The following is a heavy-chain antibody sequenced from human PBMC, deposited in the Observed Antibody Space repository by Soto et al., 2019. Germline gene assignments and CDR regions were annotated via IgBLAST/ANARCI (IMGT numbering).Heavy chain of an antibody. J-gene: IGHJ3*02. CDR3: ARDLGDAFDI. Sequence: GASVKVSCKASGYTFTSYYMHWVRQAPGQGLEWMGIINPSGGSTSYAQKFQGRVTMTRDTSTSTAYMELRSLRSDDTAVYYCARDLGDAFDIWGQGTMLTVSS. V-gene: IGHV1-46*01. CDR2: INPSGGST. CDR1: GYTFTSYY.